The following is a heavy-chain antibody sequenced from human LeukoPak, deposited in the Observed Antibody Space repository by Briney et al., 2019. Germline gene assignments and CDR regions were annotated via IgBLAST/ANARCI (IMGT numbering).Heavy chain of an antibody. CDR2: ISSSSSTI. D-gene: IGHD3-10*01. J-gene: IGHJ4*02. V-gene: IGHV3-48*04. CDR3: ARQLWFGELYTGYFDY. CDR1: GFTFSSYS. Sequence: PGGSLRLSCAASGFTFSSYSMNWVRQAPGKGLEWVSYISSSSSTIYYADSVKGRLTISRDNAKKSLFLQMNSLRAEDTAVYYCARQLWFGELYTGYFDYWGQGTLVTVSS.